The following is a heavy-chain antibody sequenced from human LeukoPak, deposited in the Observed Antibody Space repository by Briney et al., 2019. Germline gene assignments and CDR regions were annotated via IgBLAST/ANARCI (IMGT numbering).Heavy chain of an antibody. CDR2: IDRGDNT. CDR1: GFTVSSNF. J-gene: IGHJ4*02. D-gene: IGHD2-2*01. V-gene: IGHV3-53*01. Sequence: PGGSLRLSCVASGFTVSSNFMSWVRQAPGKGLEWVSLIDRGDNTYADSVKGRFTISRDTSKNALNSLRAEDTAVYYCARDSCSLTMCFGYFNHWGQGSLVTVSS. CDR3: ARDSCSLTMCFGYFNH.